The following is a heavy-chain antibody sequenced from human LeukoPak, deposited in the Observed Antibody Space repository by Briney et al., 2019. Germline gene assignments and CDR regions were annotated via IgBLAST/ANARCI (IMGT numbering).Heavy chain of an antibody. V-gene: IGHV3-7*01. CDR2: IKQDGSEK. CDR1: GFPISCSW. Sequence: GGALRPSLAAPGFPISCSWVRWGRPAPGEGAGWGGTIKQDGSEKYYVDSVKGRFTISRDNPKNSLYLQMNSLRAEDTAVYYCARLSTVTTTYYYYYGMDVWGQGTTVTVSS. D-gene: IGHD4-4*01. CDR3: ARLSTVTTTYYYYYGMDV. J-gene: IGHJ6*02.